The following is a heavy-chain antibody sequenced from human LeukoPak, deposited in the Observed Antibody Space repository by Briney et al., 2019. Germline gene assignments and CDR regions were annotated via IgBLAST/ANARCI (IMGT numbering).Heavy chain of an antibody. CDR1: RGSISGSIRSYY. D-gene: IGHD5-12*01. Sequence: SETLSLTCTVSRGSISGSIRSYYWSWLRQPPGKGLEWIGYISSSGSVNDNPSLRGRVTISVDTSKNQFFLNLSSVSAADTAVYYCARIPLGYSGAYYFDYWGQGTLVTVSP. V-gene: IGHV4-4*09. CDR3: ARIPLGYSGAYYFDY. CDR2: ISSSGSV. J-gene: IGHJ4*02.